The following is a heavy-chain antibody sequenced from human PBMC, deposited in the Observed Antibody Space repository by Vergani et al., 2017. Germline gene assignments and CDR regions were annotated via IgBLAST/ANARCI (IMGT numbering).Heavy chain of an antibody. CDR3: ARIRAYYYDSSGYYYNAFDI. D-gene: IGHD3-22*01. J-gene: IGHJ3*02. CDR1: GFSLSTSGMC. V-gene: IGHV2-70*11. Sequence: REAGPALVKPTQTLTLTCTFSGFSLSTSGMCVSWIRQPPGKALEWLARIDWDDDKYYSTSLKTRLTISKDTSKNQVVLTMTNMDPVDTATYYCARIRAYYYDSSGYYYNAFDIWGQGTMVTVSS. CDR2: IDWDDDK.